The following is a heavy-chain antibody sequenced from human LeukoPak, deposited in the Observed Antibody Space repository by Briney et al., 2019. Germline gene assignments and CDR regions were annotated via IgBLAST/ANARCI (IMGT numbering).Heavy chain of an antibody. J-gene: IGHJ4*02. CDR1: GGTFSSYA. CDR3: ARDIVGATPFDY. V-gene: IGHV1-69*13. CDR2: IIPIFGTA. Sequence: SVKVSCKASGGTFSSYAISWVRQAPGQGLEWMGGIIPIFGTANYAQKFQGRVTITADESTSTAYMELSSLRSEDTAVYYCARDIVGATPFDYWGQGTLVTVSS. D-gene: IGHD1-26*01.